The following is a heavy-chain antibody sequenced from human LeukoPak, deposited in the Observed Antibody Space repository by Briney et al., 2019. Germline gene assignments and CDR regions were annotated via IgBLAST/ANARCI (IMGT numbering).Heavy chain of an antibody. CDR2: VYHSGST. CDR1: GDSISSSSYY. V-gene: IGHV4-39*02. J-gene: IGHJ4*02. CDR3: ARGGY. Sequence: SETLSLTCTVSGDSISSSSYYWGWIRQPPGKGLEWIGSVYHSGSTYHTPSLKSRVTISVDTSNNRFSLKLNSVTAADTAVYYCARGGYWGQGTLVTVSS.